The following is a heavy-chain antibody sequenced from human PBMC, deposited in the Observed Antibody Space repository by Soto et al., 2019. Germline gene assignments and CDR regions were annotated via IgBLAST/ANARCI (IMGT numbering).Heavy chain of an antibody. Sequence: GESLKISCKGSGYSFTTYWIGWVRQMPGKGLEWMGIIYPGDSGTRYSPSLQGQVTISADKSISTAYLQWSSLKASDTAMYYCARYYVPGSYYYGMDVWGQGTTVTVS. CDR2: IYPGDSGT. CDR3: ARYYVPGSYYYGMDV. CDR1: GYSFTTYW. V-gene: IGHV5-51*01. J-gene: IGHJ6*02. D-gene: IGHD3-10*01.